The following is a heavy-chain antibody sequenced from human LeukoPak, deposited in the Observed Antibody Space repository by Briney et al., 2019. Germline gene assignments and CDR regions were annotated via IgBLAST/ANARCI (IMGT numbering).Heavy chain of an antibody. J-gene: IGHJ3*02. Sequence: ASVKVSCKASEYTFTGYYIHWVRQAPGQGLERMGWIDPNTGDSNYVQKFQGRVTMTRDTSISTAYMELSRLRSDDTAFYYCARVNGAHAFDIWGQGTMVTVSS. CDR1: EYTFTGYY. D-gene: IGHD4-17*01. CDR2: IDPNTGDS. CDR3: ARVNGAHAFDI. V-gene: IGHV1-2*02.